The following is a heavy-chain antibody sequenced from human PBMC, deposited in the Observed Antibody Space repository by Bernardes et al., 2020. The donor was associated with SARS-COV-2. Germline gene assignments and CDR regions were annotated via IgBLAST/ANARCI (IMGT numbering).Heavy chain of an antibody. CDR2: INQNTGDT. J-gene: IGHJ4*02. V-gene: IGHV1-2*02. D-gene: IGHD6-25*01. Sequence: ASVKVSCKASGYPFSGYYIHWVRHSPGQGLEWMGWINQNTGDTNYAQKFQGRVTVTRDTSITTAYMELSGLRSDDTAVYYCARDGADSSGWHFDYWGQGTLFTVSS. CDR3: ARDGADSSGWHFDY. CDR1: GYPFSGYY.